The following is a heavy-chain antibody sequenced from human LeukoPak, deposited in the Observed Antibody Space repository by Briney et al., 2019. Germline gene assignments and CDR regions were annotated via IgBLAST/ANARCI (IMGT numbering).Heavy chain of an antibody. CDR1: GFSFSSYS. CDR3: AKGWTKYCSGGSCYSPLYYFDY. V-gene: IGHV3-48*01. D-gene: IGHD2-15*01. CDR2: INITSSTI. Sequence: GGSLRLSCAASGFSFSSYSMNWVRQAPGKGLEWVSYINITSSTIYQADSVKGRFTISRDDAKNSLYLQMNSLRAEDTAVYYCAKGWTKYCSGGSCYSPLYYFDYWGQGTLVTVSS. J-gene: IGHJ4*02.